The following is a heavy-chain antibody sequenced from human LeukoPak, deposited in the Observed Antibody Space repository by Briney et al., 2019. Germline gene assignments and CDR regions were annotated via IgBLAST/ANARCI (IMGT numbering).Heavy chain of an antibody. D-gene: IGHD3-22*01. CDR3: ANENYFDSSGYPDH. CDR2: IKQDGSEK. V-gene: IGHV3-7*01. CDR1: GFTSSSYW. J-gene: IGHJ4*02. Sequence: PGGSLRLSCAASGFTSSSYWMSWVRQAPGKGLEWVANIKQDGSEKYYVDSVKGRFTISRDNAKNSLYLQMNSLRAEDTAVYYCANENYFDSSGYPDHWGQGTLVTVSS.